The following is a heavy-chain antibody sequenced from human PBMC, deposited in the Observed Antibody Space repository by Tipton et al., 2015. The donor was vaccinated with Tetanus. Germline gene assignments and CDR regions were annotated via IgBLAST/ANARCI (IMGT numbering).Heavy chain of an antibody. CDR2: ISNSGST. Sequence: GLVKPSETLSLTCSVSGGSIDSSNYYWAWVRQPPGKGLEWIGYISNSGSTYYNPSLKSRVTISVDTSQKQISLKVNSVTAADTAVYYCARDRGVRGGYYYYHGMDVWGQGTTVTVSS. CDR1: GGSIDSSNYY. D-gene: IGHD3-10*01. J-gene: IGHJ6*02. V-gene: IGHV4-31*02. CDR3: ARDRGVRGGYYYYHGMDV.